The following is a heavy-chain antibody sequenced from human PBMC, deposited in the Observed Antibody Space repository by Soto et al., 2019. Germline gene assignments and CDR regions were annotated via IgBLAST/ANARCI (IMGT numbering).Heavy chain of an antibody. D-gene: IGHD1-26*01. J-gene: IGHJ5*02. Sequence: EVQLLESGGGLVQPGGSLRLSCAASGFSFSSYAMGWVRQAPGKGLEWVSIIRATDVATYYAASVKGHFIIARDDSRRTLFLQMNSLRDEDTAVYHCVKDVYSGSSGQFDLWGQGTLVTVSS. V-gene: IGHV3-23*01. CDR2: IRATDVAT. CDR1: GFSFSSYA. CDR3: VKDVYSGSSGQFDL.